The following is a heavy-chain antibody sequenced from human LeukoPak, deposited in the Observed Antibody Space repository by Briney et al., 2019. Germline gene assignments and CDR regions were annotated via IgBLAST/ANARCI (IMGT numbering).Heavy chain of an antibody. J-gene: IGHJ6*02. CDR1: GFTFSSYG. CDR2: ISYDGSNK. D-gene: IGHD3-10*01. CDR3: ARGLSRFGELLYYYYYGMDV. V-gene: IGHV3-30*03. Sequence: GGSLRLSCAASGFTFSSYGMHWVRQAPGKGLEWVAVISYDGSNKYYADSVKGRFTISRENAKNSLYLQMNSLRAGDTAVYYCARGLSRFGELLYYYYYGMDVWGQGTTVTVSS.